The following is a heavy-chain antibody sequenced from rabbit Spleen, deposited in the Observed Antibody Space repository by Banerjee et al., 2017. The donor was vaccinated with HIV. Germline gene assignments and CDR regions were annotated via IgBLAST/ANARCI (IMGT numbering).Heavy chain of an antibody. Sequence: QEQLEESGGDLVKPEGSLTLTCKASGFSFSNGYVMCWVRQAPGKGLEWIACVYAGSSGSTYSATWAKGRFTISKTSSTTVTLQMTSLTAADTATYFCARDTGTSFSTYGMDLWGQGTLVTVS. CDR3: ARDTGTSFSTYGMDL. J-gene: IGHJ6*01. D-gene: IGHD8-1*01. CDR2: VYAGSSGST. V-gene: IGHV1S45*01. CDR1: GFSFSNGYV.